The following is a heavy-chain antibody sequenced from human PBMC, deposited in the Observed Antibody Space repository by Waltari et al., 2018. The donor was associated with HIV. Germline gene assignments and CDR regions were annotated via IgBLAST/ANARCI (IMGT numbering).Heavy chain of an antibody. CDR1: NASFSDYY. V-gene: IGHV4-34*02. CDR3: AGGRDSREQRLVAGFDF. J-gene: IGHJ4*02. CDR2: INHRGSN. D-gene: IGHD2-8*02. Sequence: QVQLQQWGAGLLKPSDTLSLTCAVYNASFSDYYWTWIRQIPGKRLEWIGEINHRGSNEYNPSLKGRVTMSSDMSKRQFSMRLKSVVAADTALYFCAGGRDSREQRLVAGFDFWGRGTLVTVSS.